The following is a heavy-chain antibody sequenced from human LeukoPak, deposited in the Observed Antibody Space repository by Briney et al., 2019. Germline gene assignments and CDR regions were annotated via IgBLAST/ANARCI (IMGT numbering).Heavy chain of an antibody. J-gene: IGHJ4*02. CDR1: GFTFNNYA. CDR3: ARLGYCSGDSCYGFDY. D-gene: IGHD2-15*01. V-gene: IGHV3-23*01. Sequence: GGSPRLSCAASGFTFNNYAMSWVRQAPGKGLEWVSGISGSGSNTYYADSVKGRFTISRDNSKNTLYLQMNSLKTEDTAVYYCARLGYCSGDSCYGFDYWGQGTLVTVSS. CDR2: ISGSGSNT.